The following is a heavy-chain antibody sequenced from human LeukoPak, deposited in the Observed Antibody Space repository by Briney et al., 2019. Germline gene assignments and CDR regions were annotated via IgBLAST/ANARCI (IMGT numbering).Heavy chain of an antibody. V-gene: IGHV5-51*01. CDR3: ARAYYDFWSGYSSNYYYYMDV. J-gene: IGHJ6*03. D-gene: IGHD3-3*01. CDR1: GYSFTSYW. Sequence: GESLKISCKGSGYSFTSYWIGWVRQMPGKGLEWMGIIYPGDSDTRYSPSFQGQVTISADKSISTAYLQWSSLEASDTAMYYCARAYYDFWSGYSSNYYYYMDVWGKGTTVTVSS. CDR2: IYPGDSDT.